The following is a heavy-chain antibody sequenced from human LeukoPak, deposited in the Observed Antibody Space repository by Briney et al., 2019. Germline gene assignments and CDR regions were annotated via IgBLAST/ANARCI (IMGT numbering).Heavy chain of an antibody. CDR3: ARGTDSGYSYGYYYYYYMDV. D-gene: IGHD5-18*01. J-gene: IGHJ6*03. V-gene: IGHV3-23*01. CDR1: GFTFSNYA. Sequence: GGSLRLSCAASGFTFSNYAMSWVRQAPGKGLEWVSAISGSGGNTYYADSVKGRFTISRDNSKNTLYLQMNSLRAEDTAVYYCARGTDSGYSYGYYYYYYMDVWGKGTTVTVSS. CDR2: ISGSGGNT.